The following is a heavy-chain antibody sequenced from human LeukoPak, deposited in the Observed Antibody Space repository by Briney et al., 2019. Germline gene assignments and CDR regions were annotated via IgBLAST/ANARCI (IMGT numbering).Heavy chain of an antibody. V-gene: IGHV4-59*01. D-gene: IGHD6-13*01. CDR2: IYYSGST. Sequence: SETLSLTCTVSGDSISSYYWSWIRQPPGKGLEWIGYIYYSGSTNYNPSLKSRVTISVDTSKNQFSLKLSSVTAADTAVYYCASRAAAGPIDYWGQGTLVTVSS. CDR3: ASRAAAGPIDY. J-gene: IGHJ4*02. CDR1: GDSISSYY.